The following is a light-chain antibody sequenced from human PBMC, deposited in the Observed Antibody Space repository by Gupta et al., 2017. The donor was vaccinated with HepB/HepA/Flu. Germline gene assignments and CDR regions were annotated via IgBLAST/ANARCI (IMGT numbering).Light chain of an antibody. CDR1: QSVSSSY. Sequence: EIVLTQSPGTLSLSPGESVTLSCRASQSVSSSYLAWYQQRPGQAPRLLIYGASSRATGISDRFSGSGSGTDFTLTISRLESEDFAVHYCQQYGSSPWSFGQGTKVEIK. CDR3: QQYGSSPWS. V-gene: IGKV3-20*01. J-gene: IGKJ1*01. CDR2: GAS.